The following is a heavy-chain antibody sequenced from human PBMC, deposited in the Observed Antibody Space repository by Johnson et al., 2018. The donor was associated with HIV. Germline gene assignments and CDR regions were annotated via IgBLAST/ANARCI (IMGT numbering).Heavy chain of an antibody. D-gene: IGHD1-26*01. CDR2: ISSDGSNK. V-gene: IGHV3-30-3*01. CDR1: GFTFSSYA. CDR3: ARAGVVGATSAVDACDI. Sequence: QVQLVESGGGLVQPGRSLRLSCAASGFTFSSYALHWVRQAPGKGLEWVAVISSDGSNKYYADSVKGRFTISRDNSKNTLYLQMNSLRAEDTAGYYCARAGVVGATSAVDACDIWGQGTMVTGSS. J-gene: IGHJ3*02.